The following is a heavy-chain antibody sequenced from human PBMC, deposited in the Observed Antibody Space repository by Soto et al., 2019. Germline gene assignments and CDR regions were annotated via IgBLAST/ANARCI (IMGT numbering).Heavy chain of an antibody. Sequence: PGESLKISCTASGYNFVNYWLHWLRQLPGTVREWLGRIDSRDPYTNDSPTLEGQVTTSTDESTSTAYLQWHSLKASDTAVYFCARSRRSEYTYGSEHIDFWGQGTQVTVSS. CDR2: IDSRDPYT. J-gene: IGHJ4*02. D-gene: IGHD3-10*01. CDR1: GYNFVNYW. V-gene: IGHV5-10-1*01. CDR3: ARSRRSEYTYGSEHIDF.